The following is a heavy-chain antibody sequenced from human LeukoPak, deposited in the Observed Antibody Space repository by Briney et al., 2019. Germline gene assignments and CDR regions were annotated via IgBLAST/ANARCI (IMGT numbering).Heavy chain of an antibody. CDR2: ITLDGIST. Sequence: PGGSLRLSCAASGFPFRSYAMHWVRQAPGKGLEYVSAITLDGISTYYANSVKGRFTISRDNSKNTLYLQMGSLRAEDMAVYYCARVAVPGTYDYWGREPWSPSPQ. J-gene: IGHJ4*02. CDR3: ARVAVPGTYDY. CDR1: GFPFRSYA. V-gene: IGHV3-64*01. D-gene: IGHD6-19*01.